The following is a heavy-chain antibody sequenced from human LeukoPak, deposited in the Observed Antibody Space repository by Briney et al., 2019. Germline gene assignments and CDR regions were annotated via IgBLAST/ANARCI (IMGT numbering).Heavy chain of an antibody. CDR1: GGSISNSNW. V-gene: IGHV4-4*02. Sequence: PSETLSLTCAVSGGSISNSNWWSWVRQPPGKGLEWIGEIYHSGSTNYNPSLKSRVTISVDKSNNQFSLKLSSVTAADTAVYYCARHGAGTYFVYWGQGTLVTVSS. CDR2: IYHSGST. CDR3: ARHGAGTYFVY. D-gene: IGHD3-10*01. J-gene: IGHJ4*02.